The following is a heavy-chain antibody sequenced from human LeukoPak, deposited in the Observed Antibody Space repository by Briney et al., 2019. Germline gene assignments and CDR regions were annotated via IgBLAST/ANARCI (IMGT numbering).Heavy chain of an antibody. V-gene: IGHV1-8*01. CDR2: MNPSSGNT. CDR1: GYTFTSYD. D-gene: IGHD6-19*01. J-gene: IGHJ4*02. CDR3: ARGRYSSGWLLFDY. Sequence: ASVKVSCKASGYTFTSYDINWVRQATGQGLEWTGWMNPSSGNTGYAQKFQGRVTMTRNTSISTAYMELSSLRSEDTAVYYCARGRYSSGWLLFDYWGQGTLVTVSS.